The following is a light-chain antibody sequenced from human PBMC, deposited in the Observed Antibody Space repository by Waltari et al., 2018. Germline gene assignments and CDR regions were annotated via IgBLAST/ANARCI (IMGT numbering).Light chain of an antibody. Sequence: DIQMTQSPSSLSASVGDRETITCRASQSISSYLNWYQKKPGEAPKVLIFAATSLQSGVPSRFSGSGSGTEFTLTVTSLQPEDFATYYCQQSYSTPYTFGQTNLDIK. CDR1: QSISSY. CDR3: QQSYSTPYT. J-gene: IGKJ2*01. CDR2: AAT. V-gene: IGKV1-39*01.